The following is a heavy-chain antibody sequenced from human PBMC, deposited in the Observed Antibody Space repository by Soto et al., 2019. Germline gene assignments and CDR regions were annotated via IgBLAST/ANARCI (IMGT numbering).Heavy chain of an antibody. J-gene: IGHJ6*02. Sequence: GESLKISCAASGFTFSSYAMHWVRQAPGKGLEWVAVISYDGSNKYYADSVKGRFTISRDNSKNTLYLQMNSLRAEDTAVYYCARDGAAAAGYYYYYGMDVWGQGTTVTVSS. V-gene: IGHV3-30-3*01. D-gene: IGHD6-13*01. CDR3: ARDGAAAAGYYYYYGMDV. CDR1: GFTFSSYA. CDR2: ISYDGSNK.